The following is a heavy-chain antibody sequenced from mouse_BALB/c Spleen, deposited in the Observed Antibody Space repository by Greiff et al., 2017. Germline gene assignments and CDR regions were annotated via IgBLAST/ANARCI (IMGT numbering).Heavy chain of an antibody. J-gene: IGHJ2*01. CDR1: GYSITSDYA. Sequence: EVKLVESGPGLVKPSQSLSLTCTVTGYSITSDYAWNWIRQFPGNKLEWMGYISYSGSTSYNPSLKSRISITRDTSKNQFFLQLNSVTTEDTATYYCARRGLRGDFDYWGQGTTLTVSS. CDR3: ARRGLRGDFDY. D-gene: IGHD1-1*01. CDR2: ISYSGST. V-gene: IGHV3-2*02.